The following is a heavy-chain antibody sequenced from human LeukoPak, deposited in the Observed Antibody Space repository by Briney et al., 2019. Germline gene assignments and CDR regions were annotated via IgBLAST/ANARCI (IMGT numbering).Heavy chain of an antibody. CDR2: IYHSGST. CDR3: ASHSNYCWFDP. J-gene: IGHJ5*02. D-gene: IGHD4-11*01. Sequence: PPETLSLTCTVSGYSISSGYYWGWIRQPPGKGLEWIGSIYHSGSTYYNPSLKSRVTISVDTSKNQFSLKLSSVTAADTAVYYCASHSNYCWFDPWGQGTLVTVSS. V-gene: IGHV4-38-2*02. CDR1: GYSISSGYY.